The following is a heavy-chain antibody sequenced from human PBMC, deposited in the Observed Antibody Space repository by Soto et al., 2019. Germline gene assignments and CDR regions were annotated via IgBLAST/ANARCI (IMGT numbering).Heavy chain of an antibody. Sequence: GASVKVSCKASGGTFSSYAISWVRQAPGQGLEWMGGIIPIFGTANYAQKFQGRVTITADESTSTAYMELSSLRSEDTAVYYCARDLRIVGAIPRTHIDYGMDVWGQGTTVTVSS. CDR3: ARDLRIVGAIPRTHIDYGMDV. V-gene: IGHV1-69*13. J-gene: IGHJ6*02. CDR1: GGTFSSYA. CDR2: IIPIFGTA. D-gene: IGHD1-26*01.